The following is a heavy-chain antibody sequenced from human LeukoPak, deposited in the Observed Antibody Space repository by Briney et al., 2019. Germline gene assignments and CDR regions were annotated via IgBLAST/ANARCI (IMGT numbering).Heavy chain of an antibody. CDR3: ARVPYYYDSSGYLIDY. Sequence: PGGSLRLSCAASGFTFSSYWMHWVRQAPGKGLVWVSRINSDGSSTSYADSVEGRFTISRDNAKNTLYLQMNSLRAEDTAVYYCARVPYYYDSSGYLIDYWGQGTLVTVSS. J-gene: IGHJ4*02. CDR1: GFTFSSYW. V-gene: IGHV3-74*01. D-gene: IGHD3-22*01. CDR2: INSDGSST.